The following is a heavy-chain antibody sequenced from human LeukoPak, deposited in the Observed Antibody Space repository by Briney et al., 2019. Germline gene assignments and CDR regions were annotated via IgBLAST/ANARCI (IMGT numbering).Heavy chain of an antibody. Sequence: GASVKVSCKASGYTFTGYYMHWVRQAPGQGLEWMGWINPNSGGTNYAQKFQGRVTMTRDTSISTAYMELSRLRSDDTAVYYCAGDRRMSRAAFDYWGQGTLVTVSS. V-gene: IGHV1-2*02. CDR3: AGDRRMSRAAFDY. J-gene: IGHJ4*02. CDR2: INPNSGGT. CDR1: GYTFTGYY. D-gene: IGHD2-15*01.